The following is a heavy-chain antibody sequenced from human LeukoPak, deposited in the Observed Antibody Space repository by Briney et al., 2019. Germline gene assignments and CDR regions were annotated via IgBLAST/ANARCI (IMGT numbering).Heavy chain of an antibody. D-gene: IGHD2-8*01. J-gene: IGHJ6*02. CDR1: GGSISSGEYY. V-gene: IGHV4-30-4*01. CDR3: ARQGQTNLPLRYYYAMDV. Sequence: PSETLSLTCTVSGGSISSGEYYWSWIRQPPGKGLEWIGYFSYTGSTYYNPSVKSRVSISVDTSKNQFSLRLSSVTAADTAVYYCARQGQTNLPLRYYYAMDVWGQGTTVTVSS. CDR2: FSYTGST.